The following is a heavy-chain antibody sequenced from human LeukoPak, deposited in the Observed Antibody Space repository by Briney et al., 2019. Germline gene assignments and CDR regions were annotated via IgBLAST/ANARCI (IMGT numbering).Heavy chain of an antibody. CDR1: GFTFSSYG. V-gene: IGHV3-23*01. D-gene: IGHD3-22*01. J-gene: IGHJ4*02. CDR3: AKIPYYYDSSGAPDGDY. Sequence: GGSLRLSCAASGFTFSSYGMSWVRQAPGKGLEWVSSISNSGGSTYHADSVKGRFTISRDNSKNTLYLQMNSLRAEDTAVYYCAKIPYYYDSSGAPDGDYWGQGTLVTVSS. CDR2: ISNSGGST.